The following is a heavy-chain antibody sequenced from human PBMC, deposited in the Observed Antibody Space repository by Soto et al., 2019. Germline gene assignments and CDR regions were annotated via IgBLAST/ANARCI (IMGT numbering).Heavy chain of an antibody. CDR3: ARDSCCSSSWYGHYYGMDV. CDR2: IIPIFGTA. D-gene: IGHD6-13*01. J-gene: IGHJ6*02. Sequence: ASVKVSCKASGGTFSSYAISWVRQAPGQGLEWMGGIIPIFGTANYAQKFQGRVTITADESTSTAYMELSSLRSEDTAVYYCARDSCCSSSWYGHYYGMDVWGQGTTVTVSS. CDR1: GGTFSSYA. V-gene: IGHV1-69*13.